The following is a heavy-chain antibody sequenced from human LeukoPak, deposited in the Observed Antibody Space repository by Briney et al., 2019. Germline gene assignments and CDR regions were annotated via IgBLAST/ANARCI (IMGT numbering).Heavy chain of an antibody. CDR1: GFTFSDSS. CDR3: ARNLNTADDY. CDR2: ISSSSTTI. V-gene: IGHV3-48*01. D-gene: IGHD5-18*01. J-gene: IGHJ4*02. Sequence: GGSLRLSCTASGFTFSDSSMNWVRQAPGKGLEWLSYISSSSTTIYYADSVKGRFIISRDDAKNSLYLQMNSLRAEDTAVYYCARNLNTADDYWGQGILVTVSS.